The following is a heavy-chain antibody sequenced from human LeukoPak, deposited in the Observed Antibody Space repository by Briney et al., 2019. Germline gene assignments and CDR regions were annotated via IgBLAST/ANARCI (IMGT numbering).Heavy chain of an antibody. CDR1: GYTFATYG. D-gene: IGHD2-15*01. CDR3: ARLYCSGANCYPIYGDPFDY. CDR2: ISGYNGNT. J-gene: IGHJ4*02. V-gene: IGHV1-18*01. Sequence: ASVKVSCKASGYTFATYGISWFRQAPGQWLEWMGWISGYNGNTNHAQKFQGRVTMTTDTSTSTAYMELRSLRSDDTAVYYCARLYCSGANCYPIYGDPFDYWGQGTLVTVSS.